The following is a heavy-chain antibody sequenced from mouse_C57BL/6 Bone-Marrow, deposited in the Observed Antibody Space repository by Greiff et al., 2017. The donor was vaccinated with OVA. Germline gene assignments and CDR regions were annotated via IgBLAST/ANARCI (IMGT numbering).Heavy chain of an antibody. Sequence: EVHLVESGPGLVKPSQSLSLTCSVTGYSITSGYYWNWIRQFPGNKLEWMGYISYDGSNNYNPSLKNRISITRDTSKNQFFLKLNSVTTEDTATYYCARFITDYWGQGTTLTVSS. D-gene: IGHD1-1*01. CDR1: GYSITSGYY. CDR2: ISYDGSN. CDR3: ARFITDY. V-gene: IGHV3-6*01. J-gene: IGHJ2*01.